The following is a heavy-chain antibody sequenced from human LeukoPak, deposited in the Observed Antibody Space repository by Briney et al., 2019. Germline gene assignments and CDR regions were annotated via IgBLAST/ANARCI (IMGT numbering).Heavy chain of an antibody. CDR1: GFAFSSYA. Sequence: GGSLRLSCAASGFAFSSYAMSWVRQAPGKGLEWVSAISGSGGSTYYADSVKGRFTISRENSKNTLYLQMNSLRAEDTAVYYCAKVISIAAAGTFDYSGQGTLVTVSS. J-gene: IGHJ4*02. CDR3: AKVISIAAAGTFDY. V-gene: IGHV3-23*01. CDR2: ISGSGGST. D-gene: IGHD6-13*01.